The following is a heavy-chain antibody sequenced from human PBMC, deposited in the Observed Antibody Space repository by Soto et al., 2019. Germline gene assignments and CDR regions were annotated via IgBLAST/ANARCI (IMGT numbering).Heavy chain of an antibody. D-gene: IGHD2-15*01. Sequence: GGSLRLSYAASGFTFSSYSMNWVREATGKGLEWVSSISSSSSYIYYADSVKGRFTISRDNAKNSLYLQMNSLRAEDTAVYYCARARLAVGAAYSSYSDMYVLGQDTTLTISS. CDR3: ARARLAVGAAYSSYSDMYV. V-gene: IGHV3-21*01. J-gene: IGHJ6*02. CDR1: GFTFSSYS. CDR2: ISSSSSYI.